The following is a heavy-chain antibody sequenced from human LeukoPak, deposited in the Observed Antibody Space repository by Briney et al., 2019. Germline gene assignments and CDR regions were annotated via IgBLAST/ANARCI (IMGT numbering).Heavy chain of an antibody. CDR2: ISESGETT. CDR1: RFTFSSHA. V-gene: IGHV3-23*01. D-gene: IGHD2-2*01. Sequence: PGGSLRLSCAASRFTFSSHAMSWVRQAPGKGLEWVSTISESGETTYYADSVKGRFTISRDNSKNTLYLQMNSLRAEDTAVYYCAAVLSSHWGQGTLVTVSS. CDR3: AAVLSSH. J-gene: IGHJ4*02.